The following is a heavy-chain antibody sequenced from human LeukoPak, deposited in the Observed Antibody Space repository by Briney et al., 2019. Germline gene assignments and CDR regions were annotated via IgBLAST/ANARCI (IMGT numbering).Heavy chain of an antibody. CDR1: GYTFTSYG. CDR3: ARAYDFWSGYYNRLFDY. Sequence: ASVKVSCKASGYTFTSYGISWVRQAPGQGLEWMGWISAYNGNTNYAQKLQGRVTMTTDTSTSTAYMELRSLRSDDTAVYYCARAYDFWSGYYNRLFDYWGQGTLVIVSS. J-gene: IGHJ4*02. D-gene: IGHD3-3*01. V-gene: IGHV1-18*01. CDR2: ISAYNGNT.